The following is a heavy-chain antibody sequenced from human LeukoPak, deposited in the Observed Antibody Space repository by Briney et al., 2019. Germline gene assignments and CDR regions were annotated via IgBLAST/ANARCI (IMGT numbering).Heavy chain of an antibody. V-gene: IGHV1-2*02. CDR3: AREHSSSSGKVFDY. D-gene: IGHD6-6*01. CDR2: INPNSGGT. J-gene: IGHJ4*02. Sequence: ASVKVSCKASGYTFPGYYMHWVRQGPGQGLEWMGWINPNSGGTNYAQKFQGRVTMTRDTSISTAYMELSRLRSDDTAVYYCAREHSSSSGKVFDYWGQGTLVTVSS. CDR1: GYTFPGYY.